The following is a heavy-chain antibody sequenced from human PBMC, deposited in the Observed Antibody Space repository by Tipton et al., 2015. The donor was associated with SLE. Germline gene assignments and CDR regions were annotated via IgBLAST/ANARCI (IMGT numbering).Heavy chain of an antibody. Sequence: TLSLTCAVYGGSFSGYYWSWIRQPPGKGLEWIGYIYYSGSTNYNPSLKSRVTISVDTSKNQFSLKLSSVTAADTAVYYCARDAGAGFDYWGQGTLVTVSS. D-gene: IGHD7-27*01. CDR1: GGSFSGYY. V-gene: IGHV4-59*01. CDR2: IYYSGST. J-gene: IGHJ4*02. CDR3: ARDAGAGFDY.